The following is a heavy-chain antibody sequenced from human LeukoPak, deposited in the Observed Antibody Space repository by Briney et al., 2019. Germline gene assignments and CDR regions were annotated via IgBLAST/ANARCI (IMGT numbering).Heavy chain of an antibody. CDR1: GGSISSGSYY. J-gene: IGHJ2*01. V-gene: IGHV4-61*02. Sequence: PSETLSLTCTVSGGSISSGSYYWSWIRQPAGKGLEWIGRIYTSGSTNYNPSLKSRVTMSVDTSKNQFSLKLSSVTAADTAVYYCARDPREVPAAIRYWYFDLWGRGTLVTVSS. CDR2: IYTSGST. D-gene: IGHD2-2*02. CDR3: ARDPREVPAAIRYWYFDL.